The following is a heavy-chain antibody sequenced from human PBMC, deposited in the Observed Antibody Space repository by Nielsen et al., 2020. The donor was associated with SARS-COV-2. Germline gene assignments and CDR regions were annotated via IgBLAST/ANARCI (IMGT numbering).Heavy chain of an antibody. CDR3: AREYTVFLEWLFENYYYGMDV. V-gene: IGHV3-7*01. Sequence: GESLRLSCAASGFTFSSYWMSWVRQAPGKGLEWVANIKQDGSEKYYVDSVKGRFTISRDNAKNSLYLQMNSLRAEDTAVYYCAREYTVFLEWLFENYYYGMDVWGQGTTVTVSS. J-gene: IGHJ6*02. CDR2: IKQDGSEK. CDR1: GFTFSSYW. D-gene: IGHD3-3*01.